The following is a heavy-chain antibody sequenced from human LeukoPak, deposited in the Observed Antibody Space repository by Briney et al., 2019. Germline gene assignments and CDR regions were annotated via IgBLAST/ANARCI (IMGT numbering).Heavy chain of an antibody. J-gene: IGHJ4*02. D-gene: IGHD6-19*01. CDR1: GFTFSSYG. Sequence: GGSLRLSCAASGFTFSSYGMHWVRQAPGKGLEWVAVISYDGSNKYYADSVKGRFTISRDNSKNTLYLQMNSLRAEDTAVYYCAKDHSSGWDYFDHWGQGTLVTVSS. V-gene: IGHV3-30*18. CDR3: AKDHSSGWDYFDH. CDR2: ISYDGSNK.